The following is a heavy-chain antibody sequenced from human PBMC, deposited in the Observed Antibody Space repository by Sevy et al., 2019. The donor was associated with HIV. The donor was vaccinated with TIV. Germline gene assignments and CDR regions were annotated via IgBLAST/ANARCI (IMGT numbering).Heavy chain of an antibody. Sequence: GGSLRLSCAASGFTFSSYWMSWVRQAPGKGLEWVANIKQDGSEKYYVDSVKGRFTISRDNAKNSLYLQMNSLRAEDTAVYYCARVGSIVGAPDSYFDHWGQGTLVTVSS. V-gene: IGHV3-7*01. CDR3: ARVGSIVGAPDSYFDH. J-gene: IGHJ4*02. CDR2: IKQDGSEK. D-gene: IGHD1-26*01. CDR1: GFTFSSYW.